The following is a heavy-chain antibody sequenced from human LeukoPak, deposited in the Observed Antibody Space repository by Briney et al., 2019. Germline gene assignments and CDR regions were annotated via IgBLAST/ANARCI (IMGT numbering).Heavy chain of an antibody. J-gene: IGHJ6*03. CDR2: MNPNSGNT. CDR3: ARGIQTYYYDSSGYPSIYYMDV. Sequence: ASVKVSCKASGYTFTSCDINWVRQATGQGLEWMGWMNPNSGNTGYAQKFQGRVTMTRNTSISTAYMELSSLTSEDTAVYYCARGIQTYYYDSSGYPSIYYMDVWGKGTTVTVSS. V-gene: IGHV1-8*01. D-gene: IGHD3-22*01. CDR1: GYTFTSCD.